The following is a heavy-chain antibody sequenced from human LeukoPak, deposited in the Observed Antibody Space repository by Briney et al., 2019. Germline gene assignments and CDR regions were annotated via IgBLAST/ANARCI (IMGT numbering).Heavy chain of an antibody. D-gene: IGHD2-2*01. J-gene: IGHJ4*02. CDR2: IYSSGTT. Sequence: GGSLRHSFAGSGFNVRTKYMRWVRQAPGKGLEWVSLIYSSGTTYYADSVQGRFTISRDNSKNSLHLEMNSLRAEDTAVYYCARVGGVPAAHFDSWGQGTLVTVSS. CDR1: GFNVRTKY. V-gene: IGHV3-53*01. CDR3: ARVGGVPAAHFDS.